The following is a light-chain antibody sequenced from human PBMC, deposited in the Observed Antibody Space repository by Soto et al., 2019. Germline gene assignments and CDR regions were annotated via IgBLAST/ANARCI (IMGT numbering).Light chain of an antibody. CDR2: DAS. CDR1: QDITNY. CDR3: RQYDDLPIT. Sequence: DIQMTQSPSSLSASVGDRVTITCQASQDITNYLNWYQQKPGKAPKLLIYDASNLEKGVPSRFSGSGSATDFTFTISSLQPEDIATYYCRQYDDLPITFGRGTRLEIK. J-gene: IGKJ5*01. V-gene: IGKV1-33*01.